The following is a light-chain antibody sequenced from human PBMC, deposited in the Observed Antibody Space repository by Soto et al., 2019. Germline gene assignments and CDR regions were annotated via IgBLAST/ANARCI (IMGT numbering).Light chain of an antibody. Sequence: EIVFTQSPATLSLSPGERATLSCGASQSVSSSYLAWYQQKPGLAPRLLIYDASSRATGIPDMFSGSGSGTEFTRTISRLEPEDFAVYYCQQYGSSTPTFGQGTKVDIK. V-gene: IGKV3D-20*01. CDR1: QSVSSSY. J-gene: IGKJ1*01. CDR3: QQYGSSTPT. CDR2: DAS.